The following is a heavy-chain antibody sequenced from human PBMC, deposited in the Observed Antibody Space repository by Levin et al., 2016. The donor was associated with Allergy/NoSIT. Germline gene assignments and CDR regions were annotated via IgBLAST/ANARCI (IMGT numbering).Heavy chain of an antibody. CDR3: ARDGTAMVKDYYYYGMDV. D-gene: IGHD5-18*01. V-gene: IGHV1-69*13. J-gene: IGHJ6*02. CDR1: GYTFTSYD. Sequence: SVKVSCKASGYTFTSYDINWVRQATGQGLEWMGGIIPIFGTANYAQKFQGRVTITADESTSTAYMELSSLRSEDTAVYYCARDGTAMVKDYYYYGMDVWGQGTTVTVSS. CDR2: IIPIFGTA.